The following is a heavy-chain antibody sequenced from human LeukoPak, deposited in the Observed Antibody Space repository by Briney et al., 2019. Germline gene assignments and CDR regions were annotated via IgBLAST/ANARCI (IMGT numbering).Heavy chain of an antibody. CDR2: IGRGGSPI. Sequence: PGGSLRLSCVASGLTFTIYEVNWVRQAPGKGLEWVSHIGRGGSPIYYADSVKGRFTISRDNAKQSLYLQMDSLRAEDTGVYYCHAGLDYWGQGTLVSVSS. CDR3: HAGLDY. J-gene: IGHJ4*02. V-gene: IGHV3-48*03. D-gene: IGHD3/OR15-3a*01. CDR1: GLTFTIYE.